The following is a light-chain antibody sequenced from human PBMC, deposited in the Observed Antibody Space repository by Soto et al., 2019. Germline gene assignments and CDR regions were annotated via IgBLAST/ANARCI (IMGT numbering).Light chain of an antibody. CDR1: QYINTR. CDR2: QTS. CDR3: HQRQSWPLT. J-gene: IGKJ1*01. V-gene: IGKV3-11*01. Sequence: EIVLTQSPATLSSFPGDRVTLSCRASQYINTRLAWYQHRPGQAPILLIYQTSLRAAGIPARFSASGSGTDFTLTISDVQPEDFTLYYCHQRQSWPLTFGQGTKVDI.